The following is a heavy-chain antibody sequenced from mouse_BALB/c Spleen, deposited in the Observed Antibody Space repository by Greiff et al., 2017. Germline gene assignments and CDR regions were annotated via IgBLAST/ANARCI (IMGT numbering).Heavy chain of an antibody. V-gene: IGHV2-2*02. D-gene: IGHD1-1*01. CDR3: ATGGSSWFAY. CDR2: IWSGGST. Sequence: VKLVESGPGLVQPSQSLSITCTVSGFSLTSYGVHWVRQSPGKGLEWLGVIWSGGSTDYNAAFISRPSISKDNSKSQVFFKMNSLQANDTAIYYCATGGSSWFAYWGQGTLVTVSA. CDR1: GFSLTSYG. J-gene: IGHJ3*01.